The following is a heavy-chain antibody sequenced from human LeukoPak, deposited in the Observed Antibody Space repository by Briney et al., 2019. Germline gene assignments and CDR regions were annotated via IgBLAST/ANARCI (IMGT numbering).Heavy chain of an antibody. Sequence: ASVKVSCKASGYTFTGYYMHWVRQAPGQGLEWMGWINPNSGDTNYAQKFQGRVTMTRDTSISTAYMELSRLRSDDTAVYYCARSSSSSSWSAYWGQGTLVTVSS. CDR3: ARSSSSSSWSAY. CDR2: INPNSGDT. CDR1: GYTFTGYY. D-gene: IGHD6-13*01. V-gene: IGHV1-2*02. J-gene: IGHJ4*02.